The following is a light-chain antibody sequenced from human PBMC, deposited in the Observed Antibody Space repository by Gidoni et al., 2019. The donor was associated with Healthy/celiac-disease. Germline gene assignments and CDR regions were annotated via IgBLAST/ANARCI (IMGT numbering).Light chain of an antibody. CDR3: CSYAGSYTFGV. Sequence: QSALTQPRSVSGSPGQAVTISCPGTSSDVGGYNYVSWYQQHPGKAPKLIIYDVSKRPSGVPDRFSGSKSGNTASLTISGLQAEDEADYYCCSYAGSYTFGVFGGGTKLTVL. CDR1: SSDVGGYNY. V-gene: IGLV2-11*01. J-gene: IGLJ3*02. CDR2: DVS.